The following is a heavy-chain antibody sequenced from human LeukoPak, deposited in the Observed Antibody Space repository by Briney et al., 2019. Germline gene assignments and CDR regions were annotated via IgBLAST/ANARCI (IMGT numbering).Heavy chain of an antibody. D-gene: IGHD6-19*01. Sequence: ASVKVSCKASGYTFTSYGISWVRQAPGQGLEWMGWIGAYNGNTNYAQKLQGRVTMTTDTSTSTAYMELRSLRSDDTAVYYCARLIAVAGHLDYWGQGTLVTVSS. CDR1: GYTFTSYG. CDR2: IGAYNGNT. J-gene: IGHJ4*02. CDR3: ARLIAVAGHLDY. V-gene: IGHV1-18*01.